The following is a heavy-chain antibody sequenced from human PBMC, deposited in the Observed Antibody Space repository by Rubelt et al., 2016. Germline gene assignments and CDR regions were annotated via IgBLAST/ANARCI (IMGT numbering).Heavy chain of an antibody. CDR1: GGSFSGYY. D-gene: IGHD3-3*02. J-gene: IGHJ6*02. V-gene: IGHV4-34*01. CDR2: INHSGST. CDR3: ARGIRAILYYGMDV. Sequence: QVQLQQWGAGLLKPSETLSLTCAVYGGSFSGYYWSWIRQPPGKGLEWIGEINHSGSTNYNPSLKSRVTISVDTSKNQFSLKLSSVTAADTAAYYCARGIRAILYYGMDVWGQGTTVTVSS.